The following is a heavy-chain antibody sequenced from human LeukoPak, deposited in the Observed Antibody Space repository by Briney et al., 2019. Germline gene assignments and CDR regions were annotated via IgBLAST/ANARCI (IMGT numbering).Heavy chain of an antibody. CDR3: TTGYITMVRGVTLFDY. Sequence: GGSLRLSCAASGFTFSNAWMSWVRQAPGKGLEWVGRIKRKTDGGTTDYAAPVKGRFTISRDDSKNTLYLQMNSLKTEDTAVYYCTTGYITMVRGVTLFDYWGQGTLVTVSS. J-gene: IGHJ4*02. D-gene: IGHD3-10*01. V-gene: IGHV3-15*01. CDR2: IKRKTDGGTT. CDR1: GFTFSNAW.